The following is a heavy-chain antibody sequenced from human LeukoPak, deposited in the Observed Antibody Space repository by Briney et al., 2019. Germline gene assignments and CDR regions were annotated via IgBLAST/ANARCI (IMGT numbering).Heavy chain of an antibody. CDR1: GFTFRNYW. V-gene: IGHV3-7*01. J-gene: IGHJ4*02. Sequence: GGSLRLSCAASGFTFRNYWMGWVRQAPGKGLEGVANTKPDGSAEYYADSVRGRFTTSRDNANNLLYLQMNRLRAEDTAVYYCARDCGLNTNFDYWGQGTLVTVSS. D-gene: IGHD2-21*01. CDR3: ARDCGLNTNFDY. CDR2: TKPDGSAE.